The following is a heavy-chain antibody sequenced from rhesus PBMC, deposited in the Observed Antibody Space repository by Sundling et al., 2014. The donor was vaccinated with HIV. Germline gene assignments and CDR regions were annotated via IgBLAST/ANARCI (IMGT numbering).Heavy chain of an antibody. J-gene: IGHJ6*01. D-gene: IGHD3-3*01. Sequence: EVQLVESGGGLVQPGGSLRLSCAASGFTFSSYGMSWVRQAPGKGLEWVSSISAASSYIYYADSVKGRFTISRDNAKNSLSLQMKSLRAEDTAVYYCTRAHLDWLFDNYGLDSWGQGVVVT. CDR1: GFTFSSYG. CDR3: TRAHLDWLFDNYGLDS. CDR2: ISAASSYI. V-gene: IGHV3-136*01.